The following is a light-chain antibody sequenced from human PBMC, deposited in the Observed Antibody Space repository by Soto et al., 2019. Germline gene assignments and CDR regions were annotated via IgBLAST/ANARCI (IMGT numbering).Light chain of an antibody. CDR1: SSNIGNNL. CDR3: GTWDSSLSAGWV. J-gene: IGLJ3*02. V-gene: IGLV1-51*01. Sequence: QSVLTQPPSVSAAPGQKVTISCSGSSSNIGNNLVSWYQQLPGTAPKLLIYDNNKRPSGIPDRFSGSKSGTSATLGITGLQTGDEADYYCGTWDSSLSAGWVFGGGTQLTVL. CDR2: DNN.